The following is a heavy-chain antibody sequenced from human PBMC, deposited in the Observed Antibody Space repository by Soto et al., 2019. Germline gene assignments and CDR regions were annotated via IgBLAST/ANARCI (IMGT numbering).Heavy chain of an antibody. CDR2: INHRGST. D-gene: IGHD4-17*01. CDR1: GGSFSGYY. J-gene: IGHJ6*03. Sequence: QVQLQQWGAGLLKPSETLSLTCAVYGGSFSGYYWSWIRQPPGKGLEWIGEINHRGSTDYNMSLMSRVTISVDASKNQFSLKLSSVTAADTAVYYCARGVQVTVNSYYYYMGVWGKGSTVTVSS. CDR3: ARGVQVTVNSYYYYMGV. V-gene: IGHV4-34*01.